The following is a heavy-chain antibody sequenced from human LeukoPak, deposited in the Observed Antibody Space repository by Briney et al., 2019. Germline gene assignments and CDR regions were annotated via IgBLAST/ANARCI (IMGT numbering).Heavy chain of an antibody. CDR1: GGSFSGYY. CDR2: INHSGST. J-gene: IGHJ4*02. D-gene: IGHD6-13*01. V-gene: IGHV4-34*01. CDR3: AREEGIAAAGTPPLGLDY. Sequence: TETLSLTCAVYGGSFSGYYWSWIRQPPGKGLERIGEINHSGSTNYNPSLKSRVTISVDTSKNQFSLKLSSVTAADTVVYYCAREEGIAAAGTPPLGLDYWGQGTLVTVSS.